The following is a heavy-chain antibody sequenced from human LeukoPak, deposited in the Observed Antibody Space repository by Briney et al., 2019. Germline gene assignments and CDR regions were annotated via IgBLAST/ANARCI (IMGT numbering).Heavy chain of an antibody. CDR2: IYHSGST. CDR1: GGSISSGGYY. Sequence: SQTLSLTCTVSGGSISSGGYYWSWIRQPPGKGLEWIGYIYHSGSTYYNPSLKSRVTISVDRSKNQFSLKLSSVTAADTAVYYCARVGAKCPDANAFDIWGQGTMVTVSS. V-gene: IGHV4-30-2*01. J-gene: IGHJ3*02. D-gene: IGHD1-14*01. CDR3: ARVGAKCPDANAFDI.